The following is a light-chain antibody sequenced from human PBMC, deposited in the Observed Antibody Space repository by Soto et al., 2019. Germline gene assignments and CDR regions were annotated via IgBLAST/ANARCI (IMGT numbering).Light chain of an antibody. CDR1: SSDVGNYNL. Sequence: QSALAQPASVSGSPGQSITISCTGISSDVGNYNLVSWYQQHPGKVPKLMIYEGSKRPSGVSNRFSVSKSGNTASLTISGLQAEDEADYYCCSYIDSSTVYVFGTGTKVTVL. CDR3: CSYIDSSTVYV. CDR2: EGS. J-gene: IGLJ1*01. V-gene: IGLV2-23*01.